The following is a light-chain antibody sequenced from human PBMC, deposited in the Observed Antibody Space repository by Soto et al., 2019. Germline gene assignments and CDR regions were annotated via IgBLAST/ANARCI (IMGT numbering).Light chain of an antibody. V-gene: IGLV2-14*01. CDR1: SSDVGGYNY. J-gene: IGLJ1*01. CDR2: EVS. CDR3: SSYTSSSTRV. Sequence: QSVLTQPASVSGSPGQSITISCTGTSSDVGGYNYVSSYQQRPGRPSKLMIYEVSNRPSGGSNRFSGSKSGNTASLTISGLQAEDEADYYCSSYTSSSTRVLGTGTTVTVL.